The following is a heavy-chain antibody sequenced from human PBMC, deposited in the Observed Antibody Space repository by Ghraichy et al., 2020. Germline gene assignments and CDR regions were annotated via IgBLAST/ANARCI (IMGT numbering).Heavy chain of an antibody. J-gene: IGHJ1*01. Sequence: GGSLRLSCAASGFTFSSYWMSWVRQAPGKGLEWVANIKQDGSEKYYVDSVKGRFTISRDNAKNSLYLQMNSLRAEDTAVYYCARSPIAVAPRWWFQHWGQGTLVTVSS. D-gene: IGHD6-19*01. CDR2: IKQDGSEK. CDR1: GFTFSSYW. V-gene: IGHV3-7*01. CDR3: ARSPIAVAPRWWFQH.